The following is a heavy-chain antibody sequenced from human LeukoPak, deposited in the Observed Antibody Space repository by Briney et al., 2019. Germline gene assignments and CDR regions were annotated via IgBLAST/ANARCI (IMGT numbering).Heavy chain of an antibody. J-gene: IGHJ4*02. CDR2: ITSDGSNT. V-gene: IGHV3-74*01. Sequence: GGSLRLSCAASGITFSSYWMHWVRQAPGKGLVWVSRITSDGSNTNYADSVKGRFTISRDNAKNTLYLHMNSLRAEDTAVYYCARGGRIQLERRGYFDYWGQGTLVTVSS. CDR1: GITFSSYW. D-gene: IGHD1-1*01. CDR3: ARGGRIQLERRGYFDY.